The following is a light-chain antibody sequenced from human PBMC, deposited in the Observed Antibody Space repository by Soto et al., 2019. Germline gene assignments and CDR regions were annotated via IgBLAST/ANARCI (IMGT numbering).Light chain of an antibody. J-gene: IGKJ1*01. CDR3: LQYGSSPRT. CDR1: QSVSSSY. V-gene: IGKV3-20*01. CDR2: DAS. Sequence: EIVLTQSPGTLSLSPGERATLACMARQSVSSSYSAWHQQKFGQAPRLPIYDASSSAPGVTDRFIGSGSGVDFPLTISRPAPEHFAVYHGLQYGSSPRTFDQGTTVEFK.